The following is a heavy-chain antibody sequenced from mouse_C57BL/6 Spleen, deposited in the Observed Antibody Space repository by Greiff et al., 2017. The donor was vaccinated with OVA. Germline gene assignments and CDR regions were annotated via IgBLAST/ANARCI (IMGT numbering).Heavy chain of an antibody. CDR3: ARNTGDYDDYFDY. CDR2: IWTGGGA. Sequence: QVQLKESGPGLVAPSQSLSITCTISWVRQPPGKGLEWLGVIWTGGGAIYNSALKSRLSISKDNSKSEVFLKMNSLQTDDTARYYCARNTGDYDDYFDYWGQGTTLTVSS. D-gene: IGHD2-4*01. V-gene: IGHV2-9-1*01. J-gene: IGHJ2*01.